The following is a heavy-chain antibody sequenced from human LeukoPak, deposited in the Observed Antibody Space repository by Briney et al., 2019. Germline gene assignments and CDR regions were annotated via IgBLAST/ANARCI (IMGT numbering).Heavy chain of an antibody. CDR3: AKPIAAAGTIAFVI. J-gene: IGHJ3*02. CDR2: ISYDGSNK. Sequence: GRSLRLSCAASGFTFSSYGVHWVCQAPGKGLEWVAVISYDGSNKYYADSVKGRFTISRDNSKNTLYLQMNSLRAEDTAVYYCAKPIAAAGTIAFVIWGQGTMVTVSS. D-gene: IGHD6-13*01. CDR1: GFTFSSYG. V-gene: IGHV3-30*18.